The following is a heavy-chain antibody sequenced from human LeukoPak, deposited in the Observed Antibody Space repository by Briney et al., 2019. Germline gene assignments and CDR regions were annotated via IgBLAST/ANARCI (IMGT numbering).Heavy chain of an antibody. J-gene: IGHJ5*02. D-gene: IGHD2-2*02. V-gene: IGHV1-2*02. Sequence: ASVKVSCKASGYRLTDCYMHWVRQAPGQGLEWMGWINPNSGVTNYAQNFQGRVTMTRDTSVSTAYMELSSLRSFDTAAYYRPSANIPTRPRDNWFDPWGQGTLVTVSS. CDR1: GYRLTDCY. CDR3: PSANIPTRPRDNWFDP. CDR2: INPNSGVT.